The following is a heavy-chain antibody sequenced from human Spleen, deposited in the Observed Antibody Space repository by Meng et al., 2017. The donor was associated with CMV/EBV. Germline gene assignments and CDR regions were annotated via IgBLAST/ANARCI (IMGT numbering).Heavy chain of an antibody. V-gene: IGHV3-21*06. CDR2: ISSGSSYA. CDR1: GFTFSSYT. D-gene: IGHD2-15*01. J-gene: IGHJ6*01. Sequence: GESLKISCVGSGFTFSSYTMNWVRQSPGKGLEWVSSISSGSSYAFYIDSLKGRFTISRDNVKNSVYLQMNSLIAEDTAMYYCARVLEDVVVVVPNYYYGMDVWGQGTTVTVSS. CDR3: ARVLEDVVVVVPNYYYGMDV.